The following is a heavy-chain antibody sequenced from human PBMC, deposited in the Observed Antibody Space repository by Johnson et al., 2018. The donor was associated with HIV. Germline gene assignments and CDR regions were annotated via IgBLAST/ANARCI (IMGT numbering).Heavy chain of an antibody. CDR2: ISGSGGST. CDR3: AQGLRYFDWLGANDACDI. Sequence: VQLVESGGGLVQPGGSLRLSCAASGFAFSSYAVTWVRQTSGKGLEWVSAISGSGGSTYYADSVKGRFPISRDNSKGTLYLEMNSLKAEETAVYYCAQGLRYFDWLGANDACDIWGQGTMVTVSS. D-gene: IGHD3-9*01. CDR1: GFAFSSYA. J-gene: IGHJ3*02. V-gene: IGHV3-23*04.